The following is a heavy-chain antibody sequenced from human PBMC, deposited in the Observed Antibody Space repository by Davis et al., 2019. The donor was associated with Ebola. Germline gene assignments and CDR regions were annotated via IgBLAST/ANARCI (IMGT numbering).Heavy chain of an antibody. CDR1: GLISSNYV. CDR3: AIIGVRHSGDY. D-gene: IGHD7-27*01. J-gene: IGHJ4*02. V-gene: IGHV3-23*05. Sequence: PGGSLRLSCEVSGLISSNYVMYWVRQASGKGLEWISASETSDTNFHANYADSVKGRFTIIRDNSRNTVFLQMNSLRVEDTALYYCAIIGVRHSGDYWGQGTPVTVSS. CDR2: SETSDTNFHA.